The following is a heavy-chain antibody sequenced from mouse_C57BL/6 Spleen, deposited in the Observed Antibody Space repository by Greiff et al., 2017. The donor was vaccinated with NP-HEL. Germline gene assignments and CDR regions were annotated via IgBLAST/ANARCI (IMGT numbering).Heavy chain of an antibody. V-gene: IGHV1-15*01. D-gene: IGHD1-1*01. J-gene: IGHJ2*01. CDR2: IDPETGGT. CDR1: GYTFTDYE. Sequence: VQLQQSGAELVRPGASVTLSCKASGYTFTDYEMHWVKQTPVHGLEWIGAIDPETGGTAYNQKFKGKAILTADKSSSTAYMELRSLTSEDSAVYYCTHYYGSSSHYFDYWGQGTTLTVSS. CDR3: THYYGSSSHYFDY.